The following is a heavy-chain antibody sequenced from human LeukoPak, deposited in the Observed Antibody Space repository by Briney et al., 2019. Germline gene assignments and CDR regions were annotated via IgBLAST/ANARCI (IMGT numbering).Heavy chain of an antibody. J-gene: IGHJ4*02. D-gene: IGHD2-2*02. CDR3: ASEGAPAVIPQPGDYFY. CDR1: GGSFSGYY. V-gene: IGHV4-34*01. CDR2: INHSGST. Sequence: SETLSLTCAVYGGSFSGYYWSWIRQPPGKGLEWIGEINHSGSTNYNPSLKSRVTISVDTSKNQFSLKLSSVTAADTAVYYCASEGAPAVIPQPGDYFYWGQGTLVTVSS.